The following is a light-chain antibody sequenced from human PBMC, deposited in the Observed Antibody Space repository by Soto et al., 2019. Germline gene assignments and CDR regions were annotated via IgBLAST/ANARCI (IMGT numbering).Light chain of an antibody. CDR3: QQYGNSRYT. J-gene: IGKJ2*01. CDR1: QSVNSNY. CDR2: GVS. V-gene: IGKV3-20*01. Sequence: ETVLTQSPGTLSLSPGDRATLSCRASQSVNSNYLAWYQQIPGQAPRLLIYGVSNRATGIPDRFSGSGSGTDFTLTISRLEHEDFAMYYCQQYGNSRYTFGQGTKLEIK.